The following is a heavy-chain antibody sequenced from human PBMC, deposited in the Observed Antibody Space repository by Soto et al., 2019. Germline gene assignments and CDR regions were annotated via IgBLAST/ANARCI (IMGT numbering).Heavy chain of an antibody. J-gene: IGHJ4*02. D-gene: IGHD6-6*01. CDR1: GFTFSNYW. Sequence: EVQLVESGGGLVQPGGSLRLSCAASGFTFSNYWMTWARQAPGKGLEWVANIKQDGSTKYYADSVKGRFTISRDNAKNSLYLQINSLRAEDTAVYLCARIGYSSSSFDYWGQGTLVTVSS. CDR2: IKQDGSTK. CDR3: ARIGYSSSSFDY. V-gene: IGHV3-7*01.